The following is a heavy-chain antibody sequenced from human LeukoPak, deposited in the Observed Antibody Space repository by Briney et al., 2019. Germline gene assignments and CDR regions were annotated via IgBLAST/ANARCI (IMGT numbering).Heavy chain of an antibody. CDR3: ARHYSSSWSAFDY. J-gene: IGHJ4*02. CDR1: GGSISSYY. D-gene: IGHD6-13*01. V-gene: IGHV4-59*08. CDR2: IYYSGST. Sequence: LETLSLTCTVSGGSISSYYWSWIRQPPGKGLEWIGYIYYSGSTNYNPSLKSRVTISVDTSKNQFSLKLSSVTAADTAVYYCARHYSSSWSAFDYWGQGTLVTVSS.